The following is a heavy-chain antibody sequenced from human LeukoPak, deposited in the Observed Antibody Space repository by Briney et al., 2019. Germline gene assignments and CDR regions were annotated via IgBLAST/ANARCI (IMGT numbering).Heavy chain of an antibody. Sequence: GGSLRLSCAASGFTVSSNYMSWVRQAPGKGLEWVSVIYSGGSTYYADSVKGRFTISRDNSKNTLYLQMNSLRAEDTAVYYCAKESPPSYCGGDCYSPLYCFDYWGQGTLVTVSS. CDR1: GFTVSSNY. CDR3: AKESPPSYCGGDCYSPLYCFDY. J-gene: IGHJ4*02. CDR2: IYSGGST. D-gene: IGHD2-21*02. V-gene: IGHV3-53*01.